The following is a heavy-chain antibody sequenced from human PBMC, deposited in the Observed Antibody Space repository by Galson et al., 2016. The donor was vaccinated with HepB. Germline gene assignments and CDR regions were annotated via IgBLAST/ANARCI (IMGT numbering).Heavy chain of an antibody. D-gene: IGHD2-2*01. CDR1: GYTYTDYY. Sequence: SVKVSCKASGYTYTDYYVHWVRQAPGLGLEWMGRINSNSGEANYAQRFQGRFTMTRDTSISTTYMEMSRLRSDDTAIYYCVRGDVVVVPAEYNWFDPWGQGTLVTGSS. J-gene: IGHJ5*02. V-gene: IGHV1-2*06. CDR3: VRGDVVVVPAEYNWFDP. CDR2: INSNSGEA.